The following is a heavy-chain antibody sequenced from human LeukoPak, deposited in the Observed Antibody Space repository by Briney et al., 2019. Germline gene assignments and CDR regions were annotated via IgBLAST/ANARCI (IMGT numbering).Heavy chain of an antibody. CDR3: ARDVIVATNDAFDI. CDR1: GFTFSSYW. CDR2: IKQDGSEK. D-gene: IGHD5-12*01. V-gene: IGHV3-7*01. Sequence: GGSLRLSCAASGFTFSSYWMSWVRQAPGKGLEWVANIKQDGSEKYYVDSVKGRFTISRDNAKNSLYLQMNSLRAEDTAVYYYARDVIVATNDAFDIWGQGTMVTVSS. J-gene: IGHJ3*02.